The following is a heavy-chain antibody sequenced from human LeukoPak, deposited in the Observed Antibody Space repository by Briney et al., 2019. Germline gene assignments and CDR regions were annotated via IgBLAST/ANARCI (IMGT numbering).Heavy chain of an antibody. CDR3: ARGEKGCSSTSCYHFDY. V-gene: IGHV3-21*01. CDR1: GFTFSSYS. CDR2: ISSSSSYI. J-gene: IGHJ4*02. Sequence: GGSLRLSCAASGFTFSSYSMNWVRQAPGKGLEWVSSISSSSSYIYYADSVKGRFTISRDNAKNSLYLQMNSLRAEDTAVYYCARGEKGCSSTSCYHFDYWGQETLVTVSP. D-gene: IGHD2-2*01.